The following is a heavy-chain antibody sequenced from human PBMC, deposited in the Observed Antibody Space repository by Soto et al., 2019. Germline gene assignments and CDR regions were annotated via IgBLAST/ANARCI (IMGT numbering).Heavy chain of an antibody. Sequence: GESLKISCKGSGYSFTSYWIGWVRQMPGKGLEWMGIIYPGDSDTRYSPSFQGQVTISADKSISTAYLQWSSLKASDTAMYYCARCYIFGDYVEQLYMDVWGKGTTVTVSS. CDR1: GYSFTSYW. CDR2: IYPGDSDT. CDR3: ARCYIFGDYVEQLYMDV. D-gene: IGHD4-17*01. J-gene: IGHJ6*03. V-gene: IGHV5-51*01.